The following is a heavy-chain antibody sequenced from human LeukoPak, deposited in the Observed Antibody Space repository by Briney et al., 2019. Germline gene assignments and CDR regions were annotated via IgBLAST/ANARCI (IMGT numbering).Heavy chain of an antibody. CDR3: ARVDYYDSSGTLGY. D-gene: IGHD3-22*01. CDR2: ISSSGNTI. J-gene: IGHJ4*02. Sequence: GGSLRLSCAASGFTFNIYEMNWVRQAPGKGLEWVSYISSSGNTIYYADSVKGRFTISRDNAKNSLYLQMNSLRAEDTSIYYCARVDYYDSSGTLGYWGQGTLVTVSS. CDR1: GFTFNIYE. V-gene: IGHV3-48*03.